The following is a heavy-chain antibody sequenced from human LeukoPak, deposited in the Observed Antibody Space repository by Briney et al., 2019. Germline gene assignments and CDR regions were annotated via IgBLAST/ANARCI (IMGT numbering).Heavy chain of an antibody. CDR3: AGEYYDSSGYYQGPPYFDY. CDR2: INAGNGNT. Sequence: ASVKVSCKASGYTFTSYAMHWVRQAPGQRLEWMGWINAGNGNTKYSQKFQGRVTITRDTSASTAYMELSSLRSEDTAVYYCAGEYYDSSGYYQGPPYFDYWGQGTLVTVSS. D-gene: IGHD3-22*01. J-gene: IGHJ4*02. V-gene: IGHV1-3*01. CDR1: GYTFTSYA.